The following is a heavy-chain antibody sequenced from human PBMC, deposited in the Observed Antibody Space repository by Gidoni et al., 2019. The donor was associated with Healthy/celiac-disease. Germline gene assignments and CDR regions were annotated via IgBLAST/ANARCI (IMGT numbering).Heavy chain of an antibody. V-gene: IGHV3-21*01. J-gene: IGHJ4*02. CDR3: ASESGDYYEYYFDY. Sequence: EVQLVDSARGLVKPGVSLRRSCPASASTFSSYSMNWVRQPPGKGLEWVSSISSSSSYIYYADSVKGRFTISRDNAKNSLDLQMNSLRAEDTAVYYCASESGDYYEYYFDYWGQGTLVTVSS. D-gene: IGHD4-17*01. CDR1: ASTFSSYS. CDR2: ISSSSSYI.